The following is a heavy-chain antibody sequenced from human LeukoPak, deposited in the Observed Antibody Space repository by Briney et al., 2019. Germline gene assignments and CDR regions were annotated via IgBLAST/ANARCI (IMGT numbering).Heavy chain of an antibody. CDR2: ISGDGTST. J-gene: IGHJ5*02. D-gene: IGHD3-10*01. Sequence: PGGSLRLSCAASGFTFSSYAMGWVRQAPGKGLEWLSVISGDGTSTYYADSMKGRFTTSRDNSKNTLYLQVNSLRADDTAVYYCAKDYSVGGSGSYSWFDPWGQGTLVTVSS. CDR3: AKDYSVGGSGSYSWFDP. CDR1: GFTFSSYA. V-gene: IGHV3-23*01.